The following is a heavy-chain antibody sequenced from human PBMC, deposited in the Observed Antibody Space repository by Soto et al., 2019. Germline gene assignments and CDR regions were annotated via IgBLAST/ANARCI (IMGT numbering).Heavy chain of an antibody. Sequence: QVQLVQSGAEVKKPGSSVKVSCKASGGSFSTYGINWVRLAPGQGLEWLGGIIPKFGTTNYAQKFRGRVTITADEPTNNADMELNYLRSEDTAVYFCARELDPYYGGNSLSLDYWGQGTLVTVSS. D-gene: IGHD4-17*01. CDR1: GGSFSTYG. V-gene: IGHV1-69*13. CDR2: IIPKFGTT. J-gene: IGHJ4*02. CDR3: ARELDPYYGGNSLSLDY.